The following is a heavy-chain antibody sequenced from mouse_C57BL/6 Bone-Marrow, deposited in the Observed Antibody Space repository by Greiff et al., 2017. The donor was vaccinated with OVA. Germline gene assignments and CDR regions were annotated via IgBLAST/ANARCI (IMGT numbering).Heavy chain of an antibody. D-gene: IGHD1-1*02. CDR1: GYTFTSYG. Sequence: QVQLKQSGAELARPGASVKLSCKASGYTFTSYGISWVKQRTGQGLEWIGEIYPRSGNTYYNEKFKGKATLTADKSSSTAYMELRSLTSEDSAVYFCARYGLYFDYWGQGTTLTVSS. V-gene: IGHV1-81*01. J-gene: IGHJ2*01. CDR3: ARYGLYFDY. CDR2: IYPRSGNT.